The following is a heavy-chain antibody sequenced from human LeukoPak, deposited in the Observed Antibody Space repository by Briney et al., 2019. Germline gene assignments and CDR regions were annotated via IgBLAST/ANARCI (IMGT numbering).Heavy chain of an antibody. CDR1: GFTFSSYW. CDR2: ISSSGSIL. J-gene: IGHJ1*01. D-gene: IGHD5-18*01. Sequence: GGSLRLSCAASGFTFSSYWMNWVRQAPGKGLEWVSYISSSGSILYYADSVKGRFAISRDNADNSLYLQMNSLRDEDTAVYYCARDSGYNYGYKHWGQGTLVTVSS. V-gene: IGHV3-48*02. CDR3: ARDSGYNYGYKH.